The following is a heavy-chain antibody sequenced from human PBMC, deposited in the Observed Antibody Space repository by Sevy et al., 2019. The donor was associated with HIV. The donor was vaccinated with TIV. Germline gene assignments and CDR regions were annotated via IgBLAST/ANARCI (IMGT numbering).Heavy chain of an antibody. J-gene: IGHJ3*02. D-gene: IGHD2-15*01. CDR3: AKGARCSGGRCHSRGAFDI. V-gene: IGHV3-23*01. CDR2: ISGSGGST. Sequence: GGSLRLSCAASGFTFSSYAMSWVRQAPGKGLEWVSAISGSGGSTYYADSVKGRFTISRDNSKDTRYLQMNSLRAEDTAVYDCAKGARCSGGRCHSRGAFDIWGQGTMVTVSS. CDR1: GFTFSSYA.